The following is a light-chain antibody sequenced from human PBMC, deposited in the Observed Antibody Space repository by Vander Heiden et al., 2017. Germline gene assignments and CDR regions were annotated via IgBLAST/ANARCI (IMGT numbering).Light chain of an antibody. Sequence: EIAFSPSPGTLTLSPGERATLHCMHSQSVSSSYLAWYQQKPSQAPSLLIYGASSRATGSPDRFSGSASVTDFTLTSSILEPEDFAVYYCQQYSSSLTFGHGTKVDIK. CDR2: GAS. CDR1: QSVSSSY. J-gene: IGKJ3*01. CDR3: QQYSSSLT. V-gene: IGKV3-20*01.